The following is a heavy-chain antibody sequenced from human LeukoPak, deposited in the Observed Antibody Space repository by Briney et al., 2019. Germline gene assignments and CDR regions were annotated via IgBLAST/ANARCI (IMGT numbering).Heavy chain of an antibody. Sequence: GGSLRLSCAASGFTLRNTWMAWVRQAPGRGLEWVANINQDASTKHYVDSVKGRFTISRDNAKNSLYLQMNSLRAEDTAVYYCARDQSGSLDYWGQGTLVTVSS. D-gene: IGHD1-26*01. CDR3: ARDQSGSLDY. V-gene: IGHV3-7*01. CDR2: INQDASTK. J-gene: IGHJ4*02. CDR1: GFTLRNTW.